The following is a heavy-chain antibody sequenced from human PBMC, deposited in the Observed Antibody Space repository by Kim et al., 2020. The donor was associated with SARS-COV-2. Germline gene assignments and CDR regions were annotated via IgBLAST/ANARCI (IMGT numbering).Heavy chain of an antibody. J-gene: IGHJ1*01. CDR2: ISYDGSNK. V-gene: IGHV3-30*18. CDR3: AKPGREWELLEYFQH. Sequence: GGSLRLSCAASGFTFSSYGMHWVRQAPGKGLEWVAVISYDGSNKYYADSVKGRFTISRDNSKNTLYLQMNSLRAEDTAVYYCAKPGREWELLEYFQHWGQGTLVTVSS. D-gene: IGHD1-26*01. CDR1: GFTFSSYG.